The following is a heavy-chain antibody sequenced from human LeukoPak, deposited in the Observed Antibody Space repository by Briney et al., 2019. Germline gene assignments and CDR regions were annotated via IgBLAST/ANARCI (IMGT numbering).Heavy chain of an antibody. Sequence: SSETLSLTCTVSGGSINSGTYYWGWIRQPPGKGLEWIGSISYSGDTFYNPSLKSRVTISVDTSKNQFSLKLRSVTAADTAVFYCARPGSSHAFDIWGQGTMVTVSS. CDR2: ISYSGDT. CDR1: GGSINSGTYY. J-gene: IGHJ3*02. CDR3: ARPGSSHAFDI. V-gene: IGHV4-39*01. D-gene: IGHD3-10*01.